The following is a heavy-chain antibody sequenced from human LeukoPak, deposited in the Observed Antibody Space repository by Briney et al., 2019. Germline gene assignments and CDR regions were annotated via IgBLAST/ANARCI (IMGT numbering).Heavy chain of an antibody. CDR2: IIPIFGTA. V-gene: IGHV1-69*13. J-gene: IGHJ5*02. CDR3: ARVDNVVVPAASTDWFDP. CDR1: GGTFSSYA. D-gene: IGHD2-2*01. Sequence: SVKVSCMASGGTFSSYAISWVRQAPGQGLEWMGGIIPIFGTANYAQKFQGRVTITADESTSTAYMELSSLRSEDTAVYYCARVDNVVVPAASTDWFDPWGQGTLVTVSS.